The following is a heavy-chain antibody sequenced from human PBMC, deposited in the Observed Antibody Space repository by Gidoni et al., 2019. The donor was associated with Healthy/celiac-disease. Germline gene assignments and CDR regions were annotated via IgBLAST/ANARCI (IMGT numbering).Heavy chain of an antibody. CDR1: GGSISSSHL. CDR2: FYHSGST. Sequence: QVQLQEPVPGLVKPSGTLSLTCAVSGGSISSSHLWSWVRQPPGTGLDWMGEFYHSGSTNYNPSLKSRVTISVDKSKNQFSLKLSSVTAADTAVYYWARVTGSFDYWGQGTLVTVSS. J-gene: IGHJ4*02. V-gene: IGHV4-4*02. CDR3: ARVTGSFDY. D-gene: IGHD1-26*01.